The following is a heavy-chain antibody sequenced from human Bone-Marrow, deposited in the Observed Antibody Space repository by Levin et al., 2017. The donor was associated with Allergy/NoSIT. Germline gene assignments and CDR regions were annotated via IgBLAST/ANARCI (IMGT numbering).Heavy chain of an antibody. J-gene: IGHJ1*01. CDR3: ARGRVQGQEIAAAGSWKFPQYFQY. Sequence: GGSLRLSCKASGYTFTNHDLNWVRQAAGRGPEWMGWMNPDSGNTGLAPNFQGRVTMTRNTSISTAYLEVRSLRSEDTAVYFCARGRVQGQEIAAAGSWKFPQYFQYWGQGAPITVSS. D-gene: IGHD6-13*01. V-gene: IGHV1-8*01. CDR1: GYTFTNHD. CDR2: MNPDSGNT.